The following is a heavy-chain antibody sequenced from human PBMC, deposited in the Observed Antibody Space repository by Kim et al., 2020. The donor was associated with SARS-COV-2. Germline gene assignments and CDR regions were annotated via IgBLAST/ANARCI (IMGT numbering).Heavy chain of an antibody. J-gene: IGHJ6*02. Sequence: SLKSRVTISVDTSKNQFSLRLSSVTAADTAVYYCAGLAAAGYYYYGMDVWGQGTTVTVSS. V-gene: IGHV4-34*01. D-gene: IGHD6-13*01. CDR3: AGLAAAGYYYYGMDV.